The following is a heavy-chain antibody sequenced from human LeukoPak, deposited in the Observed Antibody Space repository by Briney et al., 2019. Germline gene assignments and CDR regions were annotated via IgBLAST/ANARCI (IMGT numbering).Heavy chain of an antibody. CDR3: TNSDDYGDY. CDR1: GFTFSNYA. CDR2: IAFDDTDR. Sequence: GGSLRLSCAASGFTFSNYAMHWVRQAPGKGLEWVAAIAFDDTDRYYIDSVKGRFTISRDDSKNTLYLHMTSLRAEDTAVYYCTNSDDYGDYWGQGTLVTVSS. J-gene: IGHJ4*02. V-gene: IGHV3-30*04.